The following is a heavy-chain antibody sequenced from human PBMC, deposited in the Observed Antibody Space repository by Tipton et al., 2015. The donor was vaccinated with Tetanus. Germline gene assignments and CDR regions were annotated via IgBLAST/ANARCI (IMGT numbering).Heavy chain of an antibody. V-gene: IGHV3-21*01. CDR2: ISSTTRYI. J-gene: IGHJ4*02. D-gene: IGHD3-10*01. CDR1: GFDFMGYG. CDR3: ASGSSLDY. Sequence: SGFDFMGYGMHWVRQAPGKGLEWVSSISSTTRYIDYVDSVKGRFTISRDNAKNSVYLQMNSLRVEDTAVYYCASGSSLDYWGQGTLVTVSS.